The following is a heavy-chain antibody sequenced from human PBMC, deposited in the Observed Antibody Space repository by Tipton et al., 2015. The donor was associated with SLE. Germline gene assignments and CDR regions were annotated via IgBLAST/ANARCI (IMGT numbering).Heavy chain of an antibody. Sequence: SLRLSCAASGFTFSSYGMSWVRQAPGKGLEWVSAISGSGGSTYYADSVKGRFTISRDNSKNTLYLQMNSLRAEDTAVYYCTRDRTVGTTRYGDAFEIWGQGTMVTVSS. CDR2: ISGSGGST. CDR3: TRDRTVGTTRYGDAFEI. CDR1: GFTFSSYG. D-gene: IGHD1-26*01. V-gene: IGHV3-23*01. J-gene: IGHJ3*02.